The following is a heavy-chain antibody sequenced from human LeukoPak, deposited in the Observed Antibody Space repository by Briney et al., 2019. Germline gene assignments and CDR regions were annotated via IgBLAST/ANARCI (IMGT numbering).Heavy chain of an antibody. J-gene: IGHJ3*02. CDR2: ISSSSSTI. Sequence: GGSLRLSCAASGFTFSSYSMNWVRQAPGKGLEWVSYISSSSSTIYYADSVKGRFTISRDNAKNSLYLQMNSLRAEDTAVYYCARGGIITSYAFEIWGQGTMVTVSS. V-gene: IGHV3-48*04. CDR1: GFTFSSYS. D-gene: IGHD1-26*01. CDR3: ARGGIITSYAFEI.